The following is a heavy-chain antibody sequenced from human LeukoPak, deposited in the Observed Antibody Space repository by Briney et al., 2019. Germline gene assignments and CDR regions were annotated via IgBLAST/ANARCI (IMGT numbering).Heavy chain of an antibody. CDR3: AKSPADGFKTDYWYFDL. Sequence: GGSLRLSCAASGFTFSSFGMRLGRQAPGKGLEWGAVKWSDGSNQYYADSVRGRFTISRDNSKNTLFLQMNSLRTEDTAVYYCAKSPADGFKTDYWYFDLWGRGTLVTVSS. D-gene: IGHD5-24*01. J-gene: IGHJ2*01. V-gene: IGHV3-33*06. CDR1: GFTFSSFG. CDR2: KWSDGSNQ.